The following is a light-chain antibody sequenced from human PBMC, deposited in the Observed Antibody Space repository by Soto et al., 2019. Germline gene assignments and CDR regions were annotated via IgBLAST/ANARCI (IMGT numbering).Light chain of an antibody. V-gene: IGKV3-20*01. CDR1: QSVGSNY. Sequence: EIVLTRSPRTLSLSPGERAALSCRASQSVGSNYLAWCQQKPGQAPSILIFGASGRATGIPDRFSGSGSGTDFTLTISRLEPEDFAVYYCQQYGSLSWTFGQGTKVDIK. CDR2: GAS. CDR3: QQYGSLSWT. J-gene: IGKJ1*01.